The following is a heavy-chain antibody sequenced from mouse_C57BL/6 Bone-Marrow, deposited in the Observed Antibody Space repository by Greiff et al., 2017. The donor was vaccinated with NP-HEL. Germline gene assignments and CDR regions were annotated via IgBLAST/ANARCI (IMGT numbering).Heavy chain of an antibody. CDR2: ISSGGSST. V-gene: IGHV5-6*01. CDR3: ARGIYYDSDYFDY. CDR1: GFTFSSYG. D-gene: IGHD2-4*01. Sequence: EVHLVESGGDLVKPGGSLKLSCAASGFTFSSYGMSWVRQTPDKRLEWVAPISSGGSSTYYPDSVKGRFTISRDNAKNTLYLQMSSLKSEDTAMYYCARGIYYDSDYFDYWGQGTTLTVSS. J-gene: IGHJ2*01.